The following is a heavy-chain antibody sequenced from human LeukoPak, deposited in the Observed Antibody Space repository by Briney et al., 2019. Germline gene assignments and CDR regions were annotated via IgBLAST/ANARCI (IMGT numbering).Heavy chain of an antibody. V-gene: IGHV1-69*04. J-gene: IGHJ4*02. CDR3: ARTSAHSGSGSYYNTDY. D-gene: IGHD3-10*01. CDR1: GGTFSSYA. CDR2: IIPIFGIP. Sequence: GASVKVSCKASGGTFSSYAISWVRQAPGQGLEWMGRIIPIFGIPNYAQKFQGRVTITADKSTSTAYMELSSLRSEDTAVYYCARTSAHSGSGSYYNTDYWGQGTLVTVSS.